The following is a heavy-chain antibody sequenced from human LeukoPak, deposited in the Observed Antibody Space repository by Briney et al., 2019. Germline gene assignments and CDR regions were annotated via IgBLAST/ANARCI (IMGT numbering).Heavy chain of an antibody. Sequence: PGGSLRLSCAASGFTFSSITMNWVRQAPGKGLEWVSSISSSSSSIYYADSVKGRFTISRDNAKNSLYLQMNSLRAEDTAVYYCASDGYNYGDAFDIWGQGTMVTVSS. CDR3: ASDGYNYGDAFDI. J-gene: IGHJ3*02. CDR1: GFTFSSIT. V-gene: IGHV3-21*01. D-gene: IGHD5-18*01. CDR2: ISSSSSSI.